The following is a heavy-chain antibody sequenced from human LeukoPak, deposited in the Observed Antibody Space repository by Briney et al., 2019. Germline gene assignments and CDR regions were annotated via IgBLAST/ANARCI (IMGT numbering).Heavy chain of an antibody. CDR3: ARVIYQWLVLSAPFDI. CDR1: GGSFSGYY. V-gene: IGHV4-34*01. J-gene: IGHJ3*02. CDR2: INHSGST. Sequence: SETLSLTCAVYGGSFSGYYWSWIRQPPGKGLEWIGEINHSGSTNYNPSLKSRVTISVDTSKNQFSLKLSSVTAADTAVYYCARVIYQWLVLSAPFDIWGQGTMVTVSS. D-gene: IGHD6-19*01.